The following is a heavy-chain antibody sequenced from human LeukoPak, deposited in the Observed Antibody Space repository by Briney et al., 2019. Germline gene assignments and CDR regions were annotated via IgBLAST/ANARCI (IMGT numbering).Heavy chain of an antibody. V-gene: IGHV1-2*02. D-gene: IGHD6-13*01. Sequence: ASVKVSCKASGYTFTGYYMHWVRQAPGQGLEWMGWINPNSGGTNYAQRFQGRVTMTRDTSISTAYMELSRLRSDDTAVYYCARSTLYSSSWYVYWGQGTLVTVSS. J-gene: IGHJ4*02. CDR3: ARSTLYSSSWYVY. CDR2: INPNSGGT. CDR1: GYTFTGYY.